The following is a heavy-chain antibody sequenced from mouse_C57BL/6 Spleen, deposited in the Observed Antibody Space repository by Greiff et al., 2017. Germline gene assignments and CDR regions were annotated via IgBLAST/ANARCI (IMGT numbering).Heavy chain of an antibody. CDR3: TREGISYYFDY. CDR2: ISSGGDYI. V-gene: IGHV5-9-1*02. J-gene: IGHJ2*01. Sequence: EVKLVESGAGLVKPGGSLKLSCAASGFTFSSYAMSWVRQTPEKRLEWVAYISSGGDYIYYADTVKGRFTISRDNARNTLYLQMSSLKSEDTAMYYCTREGISYYFDYWGQGTTLTVSS. CDR1: GFTFSSYA.